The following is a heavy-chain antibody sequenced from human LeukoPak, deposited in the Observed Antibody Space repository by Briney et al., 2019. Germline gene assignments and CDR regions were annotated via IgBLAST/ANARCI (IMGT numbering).Heavy chain of an antibody. CDR1: GFPFTSHA. CDR3: AKYRGFGDSYDS. V-gene: IGHV3-23*01. CDR2: IGGNGGNI. Sequence: GGSLRLSCAASGFPFTSHAMSWVRQAPGKGLEWVSSIGGNGGNIYYADSVKGRFTIFRDNSKNTLYLQMNSLRVEDTAVYYCAKYRGFGDSYDSWGQGTLVTVSS. D-gene: IGHD3-10*01. J-gene: IGHJ4*02.